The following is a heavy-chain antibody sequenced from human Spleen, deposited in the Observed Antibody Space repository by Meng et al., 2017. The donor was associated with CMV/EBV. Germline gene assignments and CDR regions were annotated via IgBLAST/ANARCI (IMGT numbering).Heavy chain of an antibody. Sequence: GQPGGWVRTLGASVKVSCKASGYTFTGYGIGWCRRAPGQGFEWMGWISAYNGNTNNAQKLQGRVTMTTETSTSTAYMELRSLRSDDTAVYYCAASGAVAGALDYWAREPWSPSPQ. V-gene: IGHV1-18*01. CDR1: GYTFTGYG. CDR2: ISAYNGNT. J-gene: IGHJ4*02. D-gene: IGHD6-19*01. CDR3: AASGAVAGALDY.